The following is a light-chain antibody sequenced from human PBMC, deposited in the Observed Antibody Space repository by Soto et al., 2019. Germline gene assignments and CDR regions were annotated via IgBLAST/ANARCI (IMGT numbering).Light chain of an antibody. Sequence: EIVLTQSPGTLSLSPGERATLSCRASQSVSSYLAWYQQKPGQAPRLLIYDASTRATGIPARFSASGSETDFTLTISSLEPEDFAVYYCQQRTDWITFGQGTRLEIK. J-gene: IGKJ5*01. CDR2: DAS. CDR3: QQRTDWIT. V-gene: IGKV3-11*01. CDR1: QSVSSY.